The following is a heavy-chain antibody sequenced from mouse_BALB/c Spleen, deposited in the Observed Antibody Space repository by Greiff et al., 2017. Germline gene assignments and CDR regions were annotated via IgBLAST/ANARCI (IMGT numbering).Heavy chain of an antibody. CDR1: GFTFSSYA. V-gene: IGHV5-9-4*01. J-gene: IGHJ4*01. CDR2: ISSGGSYT. D-gene: IGHD2-4*01. Sequence: EVMLVESGGGLVKPGGSLKLSCAASGFTFSSYAMSWVRQSPEKRLEWVAEISSGGSYTYYPDTVTGRFTISRDNAKNTLYLEMSSLRSEDTAMYYCAREGDYHYYAMDYWGQGTSVTVSS. CDR3: AREGDYHYYAMDY.